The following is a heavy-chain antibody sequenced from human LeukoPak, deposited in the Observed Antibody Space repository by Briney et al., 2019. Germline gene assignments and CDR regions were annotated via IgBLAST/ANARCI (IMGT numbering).Heavy chain of an antibody. J-gene: IGHJ6*03. D-gene: IGHD6-6*01. CDR1: GYSISSGYY. Sequence: SETLSLTCAVSGYSISSGYYWGWIRQPPGKGLEWSGSIYHSGSTYYNPSLKSRVTISVDTSKNQFSLKLSSVTAADTAVYYCARHSHSNSTGYYYYMDVWGKGTTVTVSS. CDR2: IYHSGST. CDR3: ARHSHSNSTGYYYYMDV. V-gene: IGHV4-38-2*01.